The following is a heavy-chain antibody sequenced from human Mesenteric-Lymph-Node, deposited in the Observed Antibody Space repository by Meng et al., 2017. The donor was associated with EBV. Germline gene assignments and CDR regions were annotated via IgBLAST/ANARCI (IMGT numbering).Heavy chain of an antibody. V-gene: IGHV3-23*01. D-gene: IGHD3-22*01. Sequence: GELCEVGGGLWQAGGFLRLSCAAPGFTFSGDSMSWVRQAPGKGLEWVSAISGSGGSTYYAASVKGRFTISRDNSKNTLYLQMTSLRAEDTAVYYCASIPTYYHDSSKDFWGQGTLVTVSS. CDR1: GFTFSGDS. J-gene: IGHJ4*02. CDR2: ISGSGGST. CDR3: ASIPTYYHDSSKDF.